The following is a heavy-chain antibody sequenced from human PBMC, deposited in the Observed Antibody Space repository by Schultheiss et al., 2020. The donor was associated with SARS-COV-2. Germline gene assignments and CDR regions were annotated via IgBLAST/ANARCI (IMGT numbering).Heavy chain of an antibody. D-gene: IGHD3-3*01. CDR2: ISGSGGST. J-gene: IGHJ4*02. Sequence: GGSLRLSCAASGFTFSSYAMSWVRQAPGKGLEWVSAISGSGGSTYYADSVKGRFTISRDNSKNTLYLQMNSLRAEDTAVYYCARASYYDFWSGSRGGFDYWGQGTLVTVSS. CDR3: ARASYYDFWSGSRGGFDY. V-gene: IGHV3-23*01. CDR1: GFTFSSYA.